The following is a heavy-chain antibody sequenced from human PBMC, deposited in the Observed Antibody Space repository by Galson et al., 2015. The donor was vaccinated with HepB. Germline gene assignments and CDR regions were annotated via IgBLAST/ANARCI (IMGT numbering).Heavy chain of an antibody. J-gene: IGHJ6*02. Sequence: SLRLSCAASGFIFSGHYMHWVRQAPGKGLVWVSGIDTVESSTTYADSVKGRFTISRDNAKNTLYLQMNSLRGEDTAVYYCARGRYYAMDVWGQGTTVPASS. CDR2: IDTVESST. V-gene: IGHV3-74*01. CDR1: GFIFSGHY. CDR3: ARGRYYAMDV.